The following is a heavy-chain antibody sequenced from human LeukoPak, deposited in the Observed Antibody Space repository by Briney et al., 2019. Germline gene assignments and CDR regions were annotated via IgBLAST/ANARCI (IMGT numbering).Heavy chain of an antibody. CDR1: GYTFTSYY. J-gene: IGHJ3*02. Sequence: ASVKVSCKASGYTFTSYYMHWVRQAPGQGLEWMGIINPSGGSTSYAQKFQGRVTMTRDTSTSTVYMELSSLRSEDAAVYYCARDIPPYAFDIWGQGTMVTVSS. CDR3: ARDIPPYAFDI. CDR2: INPSGGST. V-gene: IGHV1-46*01.